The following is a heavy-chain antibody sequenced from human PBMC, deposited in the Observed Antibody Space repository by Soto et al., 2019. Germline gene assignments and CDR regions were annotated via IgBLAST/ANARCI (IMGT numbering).Heavy chain of an antibody. V-gene: IGHV4-59*01. CDR1: GGSISSYY. D-gene: IGHD5-12*01. Sequence: PSETLSLTCTVSGGSISSYYWSWIRQPPGKGLEWIGYIYYSGSTNYNPSLKSRVTISVDTSKNQFSLKLSSVTAADTAVYYCASYGGSIDYWGQGTLVTVSS. J-gene: IGHJ4*02. CDR2: IYYSGST. CDR3: ASYGGSIDY.